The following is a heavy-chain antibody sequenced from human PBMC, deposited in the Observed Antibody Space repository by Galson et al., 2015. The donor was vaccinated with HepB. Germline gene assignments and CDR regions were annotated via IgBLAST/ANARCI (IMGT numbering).Heavy chain of an antibody. J-gene: IGHJ3*02. CDR1: GYTFTSYA. D-gene: IGHD3-10*01. V-gene: IGHV1-24*01. CDR2: FDPEDGET. Sequence: SVKVSCKASGYTFTSYAMNWVRQAPGQGLEWMGGFDPEDGETIYAQKFQGRVTMTEDTSTDTAYMELSSLRSEDTAVYYCATGYGSGELGAFDIWGQGTMVTVSS. CDR3: ATGYGSGELGAFDI.